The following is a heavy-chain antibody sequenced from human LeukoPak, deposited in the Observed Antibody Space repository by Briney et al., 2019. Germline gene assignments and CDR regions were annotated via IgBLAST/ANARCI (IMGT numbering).Heavy chain of an antibody. CDR1: GGTFSSYA. Sequence: SVKVSCKASGGTFSSYAISWVRQAPGQGLEWMGGIIPIFGTANYAQKFQGRVTITTDESTRTAYMELSSLRSEDTAVYYCASLYYYGSGSTTLDYWGQGTLVTVSS. J-gene: IGHJ4*02. D-gene: IGHD3-10*01. CDR2: IIPIFGTA. CDR3: ASLYYYGSGSTTLDY. V-gene: IGHV1-69*05.